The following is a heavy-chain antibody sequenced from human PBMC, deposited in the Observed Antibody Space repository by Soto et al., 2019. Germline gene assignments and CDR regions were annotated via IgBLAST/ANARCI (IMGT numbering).Heavy chain of an antibody. D-gene: IGHD3-3*02. J-gene: IGHJ5*02. Sequence: QVQLQESGPGLVKPSETLSLTCTVSGGSVSSGSYYWSWIRQPPGKGLEWIGYIYYSGSTNYNPSLKSRVTISVDTSKNQFSLKLSSVTAADTAVYYCARDLSLLPHGILDPWGQGTLVTVSS. CDR1: GGSVSSGSYY. CDR2: IYYSGST. V-gene: IGHV4-61*01. CDR3: ARDLSLLPHGILDP.